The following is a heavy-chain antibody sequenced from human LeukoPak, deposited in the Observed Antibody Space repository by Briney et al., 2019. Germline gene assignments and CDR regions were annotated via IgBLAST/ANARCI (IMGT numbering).Heavy chain of an antibody. Sequence: GGSLRLSCAASGFTFSRYSMNWVRQAPGKGLEWVSSISSSGSSIYYADSVKGRFTISRDNAKNSLYLQMNSLRAEDTAVYYCARYRSGLGIDYWGQGTLVTVSS. CDR1: GFTFSRYS. CDR3: ARYRSGLGIDY. D-gene: IGHD2-21*01. CDR2: ISSSGSSI. J-gene: IGHJ4*02. V-gene: IGHV3-21*01.